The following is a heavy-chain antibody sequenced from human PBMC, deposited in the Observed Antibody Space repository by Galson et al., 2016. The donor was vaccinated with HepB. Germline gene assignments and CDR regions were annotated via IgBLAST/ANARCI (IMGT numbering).Heavy chain of an antibody. CDR2: MSYDGYGK. CDR1: GFTFYTYA. D-gene: IGHD3-22*01. V-gene: IGHV3-30*04. Sequence: SLRLSCAASGFTFYTYAMHWVRQAPGKGPEWVAVMSYDGYGKKYVDSVKGRFTISRDNSKNTLYLQMNSLRPEDTAVYYCASDGGHQFRYYDSSGYVRYFDYWGQGTLVTVSS. CDR3: ASDGGHQFRYYDSSGYVRYFDY. J-gene: IGHJ4*02.